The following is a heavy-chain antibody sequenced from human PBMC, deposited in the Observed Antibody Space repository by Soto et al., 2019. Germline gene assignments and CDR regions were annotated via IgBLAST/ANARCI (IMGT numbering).Heavy chain of an antibody. V-gene: IGHV1-3*01. Sequence: ASVKVSCKASGYTFTSYAMHWVRQAPGQRLEWMGWINAGNGNTKYSQKFQGRVTITRDTSASTAYMELSSLRSEDTAVYYCARAGGRIPVLDFDYWGQGTLVSGSS. D-gene: IGHD3-16*01. CDR3: ARAGGRIPVLDFDY. J-gene: IGHJ4*02. CDR2: INAGNGNT. CDR1: GYTFTSYA.